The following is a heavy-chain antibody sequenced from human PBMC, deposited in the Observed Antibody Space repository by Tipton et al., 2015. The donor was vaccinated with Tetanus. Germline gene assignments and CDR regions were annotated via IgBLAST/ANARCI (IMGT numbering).Heavy chain of an antibody. CDR3: ARHLYGYWFDP. CDR2: IYFEGST. D-gene: IGHD3-10*01. Sequence: TLSLTCTVSGGSITDKKYYWGWIRQPPGKGLEWIASIYFEGSTYYNPSLKNRVTIAVDTAQNLFSLSLTPVTAADTAVYYCARHLYGYWFDPWGQGALVTVSS. V-gene: IGHV4-39*01. J-gene: IGHJ5*02. CDR1: GGSITDKKYY.